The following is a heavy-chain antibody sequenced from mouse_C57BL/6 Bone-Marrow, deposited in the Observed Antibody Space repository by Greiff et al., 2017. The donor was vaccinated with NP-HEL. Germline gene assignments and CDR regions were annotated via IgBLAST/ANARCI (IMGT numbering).Heavy chain of an antibody. CDR3: AREGYYYGSSY. Sequence: QVHVKQSGAELVRPGASVKLSCKASGYTFTDYYINWVKQRPGQGLEWIARIYPGSGNTYYNEKFKGKATLTAEKSSSTAYMQLSSLTSEDSAVYFCAREGYYYGSSYWGQGTTLTVSS. CDR2: IYPGSGNT. CDR1: GYTFTDYY. J-gene: IGHJ2*01. D-gene: IGHD1-1*01. V-gene: IGHV1-76*01.